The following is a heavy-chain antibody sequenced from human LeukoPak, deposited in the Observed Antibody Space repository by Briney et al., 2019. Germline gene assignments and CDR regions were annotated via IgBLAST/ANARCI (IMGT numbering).Heavy chain of an antibody. V-gene: IGHV1-2*02. J-gene: IGHJ4*02. Sequence: ASVKVSCKASGYTFTGYYMHWVRQAPGQGLEWMGWINPNSGGTNYAQKFQGRVTMTRDTSISTAYMELSRLRSDDTAVYYCARVIWYSRLFDYWGQGTLVTVSS. CDR1: GYTFTGYY. CDR3: ARVIWYSRLFDY. D-gene: IGHD2-15*01. CDR2: INPNSGGT.